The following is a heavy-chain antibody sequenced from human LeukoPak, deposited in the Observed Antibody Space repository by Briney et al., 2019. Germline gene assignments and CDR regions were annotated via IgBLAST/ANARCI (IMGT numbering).Heavy chain of an antibody. D-gene: IGHD2-15*01. J-gene: IGHJ4*02. CDR2: IYYSGST. CDR3: ARVVASTSIDS. Sequence: SETLSLTCTVSGGSISSSSYYWGWIRQPPGKGLEWIGSIYYSGSTYYNPSLKSRVTISVDTSKNQVSLKVTSVTAADTALYYCARVVASTSIDSWGQGILVTVSS. CDR1: GGSISSSSYY. V-gene: IGHV4-39*07.